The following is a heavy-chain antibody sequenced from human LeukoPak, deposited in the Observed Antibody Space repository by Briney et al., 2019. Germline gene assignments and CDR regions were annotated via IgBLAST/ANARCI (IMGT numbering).Heavy chain of an antibody. CDR2: IRSKAYGGTT. CDR1: GFTFGDYA. D-gene: IGHD2-15*01. CDR3: TADIVVVVAASFDY. V-gene: IGHV3-49*03. Sequence: GRSLRLSCTASGFTFGDYAMSWFRQAPGKGLEWVGFIRSKAYGGTTEYAASVKGRFTISRDDSKSIAYLQMNSLKTEDTAVYHCTADIVVVVAASFDYRGQGTLVTVSS. J-gene: IGHJ4*02.